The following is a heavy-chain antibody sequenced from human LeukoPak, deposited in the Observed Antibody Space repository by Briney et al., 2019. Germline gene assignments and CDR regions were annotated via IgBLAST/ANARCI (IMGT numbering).Heavy chain of an antibody. CDR1: GGSLNGHY. Sequence: PSETLSLTCAVYGGSLNGHYWSWIRQPPGKGLEWIGEGSESGGTKFNPSLKSRVTISADTSKNQFSLKLSSVTAADTAVYYCAREKASYSSSSNSDYWGQGTLVTVSS. CDR2: GSESGGT. CDR3: AREKASYSSSSNSDY. J-gene: IGHJ4*02. D-gene: IGHD6-6*01. V-gene: IGHV4-34*01.